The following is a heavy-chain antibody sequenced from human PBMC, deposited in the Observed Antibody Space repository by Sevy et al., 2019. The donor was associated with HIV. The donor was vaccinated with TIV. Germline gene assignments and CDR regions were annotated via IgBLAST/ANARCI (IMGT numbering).Heavy chain of an antibody. Sequence: GSLRLSCAASGLTFSDYYMSWIRQAPGKGLEWLSYISSSGTTLYSADSVKGRFAISRDNAKNSLYLQMNSLRAEDTAVYFCVGRRYSYTYSWSYHFDYWGQGALVTVSS. J-gene: IGHJ4*02. V-gene: IGHV3-11*01. CDR2: ISSSGTTL. CDR3: VGRRYSYTYSWSYHFDY. CDR1: GLTFSDYY. D-gene: IGHD5-18*01.